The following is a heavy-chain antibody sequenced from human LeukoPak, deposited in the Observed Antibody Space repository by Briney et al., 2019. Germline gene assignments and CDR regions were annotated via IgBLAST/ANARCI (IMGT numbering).Heavy chain of an antibody. J-gene: IGHJ3*02. CDR2: IYYSGST. Sequence: PSETLSLTCTVSGASISSYYWSWIRQSPGKGLEWIGYIYYSGSTNYNPSLKSRVTISVDTSKNQFSLKLSSVTAADTAVYYCAREYYYDSSGAEKGAFDIWGQGTMVTVSS. D-gene: IGHD3-22*01. CDR3: AREYYYDSSGAEKGAFDI. CDR1: GASISSYY. V-gene: IGHV4-59*01.